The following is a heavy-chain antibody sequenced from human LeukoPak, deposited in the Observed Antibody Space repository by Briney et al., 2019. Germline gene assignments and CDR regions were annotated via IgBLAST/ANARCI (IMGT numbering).Heavy chain of an antibody. CDR1: GYTFPSYY. V-gene: IGHV1-46*01. Sequence: GASVKVSCKASGYTFPSYYIHWVRQAPGQGLEWMGLINPSGGSTNYAQKFQGRVTMTRDTSTSTVYMELSSLRSEDTAVYYCARGPSITMVRGGQWYYYMDVWGKGTTVTISS. J-gene: IGHJ6*03. D-gene: IGHD3-10*01. CDR2: INPSGGST. CDR3: ARGPSITMVRGGQWYYYMDV.